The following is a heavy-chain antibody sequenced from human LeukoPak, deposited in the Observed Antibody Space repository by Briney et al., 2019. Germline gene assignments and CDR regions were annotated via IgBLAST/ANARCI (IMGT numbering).Heavy chain of an antibody. J-gene: IGHJ4*02. CDR3: AGGDPYRGYDYPGV. Sequence: GGSLRLSCAASGLNFHTYALHWVRQAPGQGQDCVTIISYDGSKKYYIDSVRGRFTISRDNSKNTLYLQMNSLRLEDTALYYCAGGDPYRGYDYPGVWGQGILVSVSS. CDR1: GLNFHTYA. V-gene: IGHV3-30*04. D-gene: IGHD5-12*01. CDR2: ISYDGSKK.